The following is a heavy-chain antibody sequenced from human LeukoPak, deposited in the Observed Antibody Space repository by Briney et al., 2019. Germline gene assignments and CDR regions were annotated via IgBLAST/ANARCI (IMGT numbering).Heavy chain of an antibody. CDR1: GFTFSTYW. J-gene: IGHJ4*02. V-gene: IGHV3-74*01. Sequence: GGSLRLSCAGSGFTFSTYWMHWVRQVPGKGLVWVSRINTDGSTTDYADSVTGRFTISRDNAKNTLYLQMNSLRAEDTAIYYCSRDLRGNRGYWGQGTLVTVSS. D-gene: IGHD4-23*01. CDR3: SRDLRGNRGY. CDR2: INTDGSTT.